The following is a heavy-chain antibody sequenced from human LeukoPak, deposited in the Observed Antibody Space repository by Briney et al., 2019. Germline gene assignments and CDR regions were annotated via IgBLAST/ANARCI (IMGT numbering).Heavy chain of an antibody. V-gene: IGHV4-34*01. CDR3: ARTRGGTRYSSSPPCDY. CDR1: GGSFSGYY. D-gene: IGHD6-13*01. Sequence: KPSETLSLTCAVYGGSFSGYYWSWIRQPPGKGLEWIGEISHSGSTNYNPSLKSRVTISVDTSKNQFSLKLSSVTAADTAVYYCARTRGGTRYSSSPPCDYWGQGTLVTVSS. J-gene: IGHJ4*02. CDR2: ISHSGST.